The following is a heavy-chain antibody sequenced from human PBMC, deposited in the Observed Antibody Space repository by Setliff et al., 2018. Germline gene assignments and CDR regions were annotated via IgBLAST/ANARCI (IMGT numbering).Heavy chain of an antibody. V-gene: IGHV3-9*01. J-gene: IGHJ4*02. CDR2: IFWNSENV. CDR1: GFTFDDYA. Sequence: GGSLRLSCVVSGFTFDDYAMHWVRQAPGKGLEWVSGIFWNSENVGYADSVKGRFTISRDNAKNSLYLEMNSLRTEDTALYYCARLRKDYGDYYYFDYWGQGTLVTVSS. CDR3: ARLRKDYGDYYYFDY. D-gene: IGHD4-17*01.